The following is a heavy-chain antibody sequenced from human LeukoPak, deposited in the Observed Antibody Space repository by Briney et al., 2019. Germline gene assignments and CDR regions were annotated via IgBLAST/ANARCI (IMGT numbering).Heavy chain of an antibody. CDR2: IYYSGST. Sequence: SETLSLTCTVSGSSVSSGSYYWSWIRQHPGKGLEWIGYIYYSGSTYYNPSLKSRVTISVDTSKNQFSLKLSSVTAADTAVYYCARGGLDCSSTSCYGNWFDPWGQGTLVTVSS. V-gene: IGHV4-31*03. D-gene: IGHD2-2*01. CDR3: ARGGLDCSSTSCYGNWFDP. CDR1: GSSVSSGSYY. J-gene: IGHJ5*02.